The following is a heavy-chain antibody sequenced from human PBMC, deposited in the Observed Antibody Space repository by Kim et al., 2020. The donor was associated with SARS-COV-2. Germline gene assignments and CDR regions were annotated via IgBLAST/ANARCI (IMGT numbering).Heavy chain of an antibody. J-gene: IGHJ4*02. Sequence: GGSLRLSCAASGFTFSSFGMHWVRQAPGRGLELVALISYDGNTQYYADSVKGRFTISRDNPKNTVYLQMNSLRAEDTALYYCAKGYYDSAGWGQGTLVTVSS. CDR2: ISYDGNTQ. CDR1: GFTFSSFG. V-gene: IGHV3-30*18. CDR3: AKGYYDSAG. D-gene: IGHD3-22*01.